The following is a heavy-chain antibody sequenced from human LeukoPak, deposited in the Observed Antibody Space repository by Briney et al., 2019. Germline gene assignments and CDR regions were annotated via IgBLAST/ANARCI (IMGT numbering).Heavy chain of an antibody. CDR2: IYHSGST. V-gene: IGHV4-39*07. CDR1: GGSISSSSYY. Sequence: PSETLSLTCTVSGGSISSSSYYWGWIRQPPGKGLEWIGSIYHSGSTYHNPSLKSRVTISVDTSKNQFSLKLSSVTAADTAVYYCARGVSDCSSTNCSPHNWFDPWGQGTLVIVSS. D-gene: IGHD2-2*01. CDR3: ARGVSDCSSTNCSPHNWFDP. J-gene: IGHJ5*02.